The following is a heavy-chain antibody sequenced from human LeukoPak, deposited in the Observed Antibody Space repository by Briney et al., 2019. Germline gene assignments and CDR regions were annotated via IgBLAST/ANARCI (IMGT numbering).Heavy chain of an antibody. CDR2: IYTSGST. Sequence: SETLSLTCTVSGGSISSYYWSWIRQPAGKGLEWIGRIYTSGSTNYNPSLKSRVTMSVDTSKNQFSLKLSSVTAADTAVYYCARVGLNSRVQFFDYWGQGTLVTVSS. J-gene: IGHJ4*02. CDR1: GGSISSYY. D-gene: IGHD3-10*01. V-gene: IGHV4-4*07. CDR3: ARVGLNSRVQFFDY.